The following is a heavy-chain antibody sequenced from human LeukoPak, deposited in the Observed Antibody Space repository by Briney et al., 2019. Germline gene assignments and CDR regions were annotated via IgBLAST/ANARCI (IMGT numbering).Heavy chain of an antibody. D-gene: IGHD3-22*01. CDR1: GFTFSSYG. Sequence: GRSLRLSCAASGFTFSSYGMHWVRQAPGKGLEWVAVISYDGSNKYYADSVKGRFTISRDNSKNTLYLQMNSLRAEDTAVYYCAKLTDSRGSYTADYWGQGTLVTVSS. V-gene: IGHV3-30*18. CDR2: ISYDGSNK. J-gene: IGHJ4*02. CDR3: AKLTDSRGSYTADY.